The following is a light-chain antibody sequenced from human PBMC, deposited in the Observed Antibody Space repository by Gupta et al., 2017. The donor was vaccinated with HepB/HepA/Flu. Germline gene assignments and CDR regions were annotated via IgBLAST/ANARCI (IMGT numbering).Light chain of an antibody. Sequence: DILMTQSLSSPSPSVGDRVTITCRASQSISSYLNWYQQKPGKAPKLLIYAASSLQSGVPSRFSGSGSGTDFTLTISSLQPEDFATYYCQQSYSTPQVTFGGGTKVEIK. V-gene: IGKV1-39*01. CDR3: QQSYSTPQVT. J-gene: IGKJ4*01. CDR1: QSISSY. CDR2: AAS.